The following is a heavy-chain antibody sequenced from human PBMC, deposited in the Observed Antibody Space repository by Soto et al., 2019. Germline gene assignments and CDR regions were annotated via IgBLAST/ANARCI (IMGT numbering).Heavy chain of an antibody. D-gene: IGHD3-10*01. V-gene: IGHV3-53*01. J-gene: IGHJ3*02. CDR3: ATWHLREHAYDI. CDR1: GFTVSGKKY. CDR2: LYDLDGT. Sequence: PXGPLPLACTAFGFTVSGKKYVSWVRQAPGKGLEWVSALYDLDGTYYADSVKGRFTTSSDSSRTTVYLQMNDLRPDDTAVYSCATWHLREHAYDIWGQGTTVTV.